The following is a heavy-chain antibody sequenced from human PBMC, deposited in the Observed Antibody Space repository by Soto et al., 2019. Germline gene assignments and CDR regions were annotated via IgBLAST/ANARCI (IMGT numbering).Heavy chain of an antibody. CDR3: ARVDIDAFDI. V-gene: IGHV4-61*08. CDR2: IYYSGST. Sequence: SETLSLTCTVSGGSISSGGYYWSWIRQHPGKGLEWIGYIYYSGSTNYNPSLKSRVTISVDTSKNQFSLKLSSVTAADTAVYYCARVDIDAFDIWGQGTMVTVSS. D-gene: IGHD5-12*01. J-gene: IGHJ3*02. CDR1: GGSISSGGYY.